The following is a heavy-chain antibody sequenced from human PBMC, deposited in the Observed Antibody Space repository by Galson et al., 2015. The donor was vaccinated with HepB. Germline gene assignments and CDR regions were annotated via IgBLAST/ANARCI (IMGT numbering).Heavy chain of an antibody. CDR2: ISSSSSII. V-gene: IGHV3-48*04. D-gene: IGHD3-10*01. Sequence: SLRLSCAASGFTLSTYSMNWVRQAPGKGLEWVSYISSSSSIIYYADSLKGRFTISRDNAKNSLYLQMNSLRAEDTAVYYCARVGPYGSGTYYVDYWGQGTLVTVSS. J-gene: IGHJ4*02. CDR3: ARVGPYGSGTYYVDY. CDR1: GFTLSTYS.